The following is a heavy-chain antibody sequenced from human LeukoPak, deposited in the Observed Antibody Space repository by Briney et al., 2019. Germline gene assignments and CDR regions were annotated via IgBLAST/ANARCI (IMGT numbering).Heavy chain of an antibody. CDR3: ARGTMTDAFDI. Sequence: SETLSLTCTVSGGSISSGSYYWSWIRQPAGKGLEWIGRIYTSGSTNCNPSLKSLVTISVDTSKNQFSLKLSSVTAEDTAVYYCARGTMTDAFDIWGQGTMVTVSS. J-gene: IGHJ3*02. D-gene: IGHD3-22*01. V-gene: IGHV4-61*02. CDR1: GGSISSGSYY. CDR2: IYTSGST.